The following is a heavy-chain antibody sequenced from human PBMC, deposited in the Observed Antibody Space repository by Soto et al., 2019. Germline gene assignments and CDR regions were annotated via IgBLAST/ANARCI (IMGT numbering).Heavy chain of an antibody. CDR1: GFTVSSNY. Sequence: GGSLRLSCAASGFTVSSNYMSWVRQAPGKGLEWVSVIYSGGSTYYADSVKGRFTISRHNSKNTLYLQMNSLRAEDTAVYYCARVTTGCSSTSCYLRKYYYYMDVWGKGTTVTVSS. D-gene: IGHD2-2*01. CDR3: ARVTTGCSSTSCYLRKYYYYMDV. CDR2: IYSGGST. J-gene: IGHJ6*03. V-gene: IGHV3-53*04.